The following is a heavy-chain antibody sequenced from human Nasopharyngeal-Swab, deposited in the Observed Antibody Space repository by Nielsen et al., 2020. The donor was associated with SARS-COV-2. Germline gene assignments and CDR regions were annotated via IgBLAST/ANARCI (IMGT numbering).Heavy chain of an antibody. CDR3: AKAVAGNFDY. CDR2: IIPIFGTA. Sequence: SVKVSCKASGGTFSSYAISWVRQAPGQGLEWMGGIIPIFGTANYAQKFQGRVTITADESTSTAYMELSRLRSDDTAVYYCAKAVAGNFDYWGQGTLVTVSS. CDR1: GGTFSSYA. D-gene: IGHD6-19*01. J-gene: IGHJ4*02. V-gene: IGHV1-69*13.